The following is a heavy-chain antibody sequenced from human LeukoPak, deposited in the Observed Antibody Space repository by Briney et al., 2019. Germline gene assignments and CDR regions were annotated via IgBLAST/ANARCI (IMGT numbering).Heavy chain of an antibody. CDR2: IYPGDSDT. CDR3: ARHFRGVVTAERYYFNY. J-gene: IGHJ4*02. V-gene: IGHV5-51*01. D-gene: IGHD2-21*02. Sequence: GESLKISCKGSGYSFTSYWTSWVRQMPWKGLERMGIIYPGDSDTRYSPSFQGQVTISADKSISTAYLQWSSLKASDTAMYYCARHFRGVVTAERYYFNYWGQGTLVTVSS. CDR1: GYSFTSYW.